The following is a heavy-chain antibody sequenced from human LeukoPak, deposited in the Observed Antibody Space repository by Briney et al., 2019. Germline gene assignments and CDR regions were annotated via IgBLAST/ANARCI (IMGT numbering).Heavy chain of an antibody. V-gene: IGHV3-23*01. CDR2: ISASGGGT. CDR3: AKEIAGSYYLFDY. D-gene: IGHD3-10*01. Sequence: PGGSLRLSCTASGFTFSSYAMSWVRQAPGKGLEWVSAISASGGGTYYTDSVKGRFTISRDNSKNTLYLQINSLRAEDTALYYCAKEIAGSYYLFDYWGQGTLVTVSS. CDR1: GFTFSSYA. J-gene: IGHJ4*02.